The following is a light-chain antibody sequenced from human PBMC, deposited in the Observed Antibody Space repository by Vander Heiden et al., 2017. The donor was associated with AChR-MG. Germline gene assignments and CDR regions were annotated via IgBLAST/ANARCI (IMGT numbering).Light chain of an antibody. V-gene: IGLV1-44*01. CDR1: RSNIGSNI. CDR2: SNN. Sequence: QSVLTQPPSASGTPGQRATLSCSGSRSNIGSNIVNWYQQVPGTDPKLLIYSNNQRPSGVPDRFSGSKSGTSASLAISGLQSEDEAYYYCVAWDDSLNNGFGGGTKLTVL. CDR3: VAWDDSLNNG. J-gene: IGLJ3*02.